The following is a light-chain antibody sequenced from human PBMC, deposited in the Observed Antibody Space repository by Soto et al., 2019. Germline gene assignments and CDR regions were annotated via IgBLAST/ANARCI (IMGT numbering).Light chain of an antibody. CDR1: QSVSSY. CDR3: QQYGSSFT. CDR2: GAS. V-gene: IGKV3-20*01. J-gene: IGKJ3*01. Sequence: EIVLTQSPATLSLSPGERATLSCRASQSVSSYLAWYQQKPGQAPRLLIYGASSRATGIPDRFGGSGSGTDFTLTISRLEPEDFAVYYCQQYGSSFTFGPGTKVDIK.